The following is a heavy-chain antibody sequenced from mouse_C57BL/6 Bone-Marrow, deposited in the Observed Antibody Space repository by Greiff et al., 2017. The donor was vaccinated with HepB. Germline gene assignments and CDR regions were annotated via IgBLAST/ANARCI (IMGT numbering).Heavy chain of an antibody. CDR3: ARGDGSSYSGWYFDV. CDR1: GYSITSGYY. Sequence: EVQLQQSGPGLVKPSQSLSLTCSVTGYSITSGYYWNWIRQFPGNKLEWMGYISYDGSNNYNPSLKNRISITRDTSKNQFFLKLNSVTTEDTATYYCARGDGSSYSGWYFDVWGTGTTVTVSS. D-gene: IGHD1-1*01. V-gene: IGHV3-6*01. J-gene: IGHJ1*03. CDR2: ISYDGSN.